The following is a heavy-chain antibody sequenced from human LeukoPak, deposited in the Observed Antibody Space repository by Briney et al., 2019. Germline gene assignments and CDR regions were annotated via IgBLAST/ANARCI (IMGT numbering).Heavy chain of an antibody. V-gene: IGHV1-69*05. CDR1: GGTFSSYA. CDR3: ATHSGSYYFAGDY. J-gene: IGHJ4*02. Sequence: ASVKVSCKASGGTFSSYAISWVRQAPGQGLEWMGGIIPIFGTANYAQKFQGRVTITTDESTSTAYMELGSLRSEDTAVHYCATHSGSYYFAGDYWGQGTLVTVSS. D-gene: IGHD1-26*01. CDR2: IIPIFGTA.